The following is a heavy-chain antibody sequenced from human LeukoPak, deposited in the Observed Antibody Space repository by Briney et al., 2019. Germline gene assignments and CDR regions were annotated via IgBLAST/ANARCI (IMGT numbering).Heavy chain of an antibody. D-gene: IGHD3-16*02. J-gene: IGHJ4*02. CDR2: INPYSGGT. V-gene: IGHV1-2*02. CDR3: ARVPRPSLGELSLSY. Sequence: ASVKVSCKASGYTFTGYYMHWVRQAPGQGLEWMGWINPYSGGTNYAQKFQDRVTMTRDTSISTAYMELSSLSSDDTAVYYCARVPRPSLGELSLSYWGQGTLVTVSS. CDR1: GYTFTGYY.